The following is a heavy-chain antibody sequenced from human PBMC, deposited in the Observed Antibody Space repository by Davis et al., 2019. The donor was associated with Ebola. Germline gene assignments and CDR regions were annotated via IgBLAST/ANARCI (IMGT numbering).Heavy chain of an antibody. J-gene: IGHJ6*02. D-gene: IGHD1-1*01. CDR3: ARQGTGTGMDV. CDR2: ISSSGSAI. Sequence: GGSLRRSCAASGFTFSSFEMNWVRQAPGKGLEWVSYISSSGSAIYYADSVKGRFTISRDNAKNSLYLQMNSLRVEDTAVYYCARQGTGTGMDVWGQGTTVTVSS. CDR1: GFTFSSFE. V-gene: IGHV3-48*03.